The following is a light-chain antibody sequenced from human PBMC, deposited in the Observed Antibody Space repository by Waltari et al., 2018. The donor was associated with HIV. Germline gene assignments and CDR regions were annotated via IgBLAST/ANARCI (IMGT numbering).Light chain of an antibody. V-gene: IGLV1-47*01. CDR1: SSKIGNNY. CDR2: RIH. Sequence: QSVLTQLPSASGTPGQRITISCSGSSSKIGNNYVHWYQHLPGTAPKRLLYRIHQGPPGVPGRCSGSKSGTSATLAISGLRSEEEADYYCVTWADRASSPVVFGGGTKVTVL. J-gene: IGLJ2*01. CDR3: VTWADRASSPVV.